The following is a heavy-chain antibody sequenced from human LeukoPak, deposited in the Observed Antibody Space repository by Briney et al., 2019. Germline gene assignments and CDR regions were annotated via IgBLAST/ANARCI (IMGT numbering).Heavy chain of an antibody. CDR3: ARQVNSMAGTHFDV. Sequence: SETLSLTCTVSGGSINSNNYYWGWIRQPPGKGLEWIGSIYYSGIAYYNPTLKSRVTISVDAPRSHFSLRLSSVTAADTAVYYCARQVNSMAGTHFDVWGLGTLVPVSS. J-gene: IGHJ4*02. V-gene: IGHV4-39*01. CDR1: GGSINSNNYY. D-gene: IGHD6-19*01. CDR2: IYYSGIA.